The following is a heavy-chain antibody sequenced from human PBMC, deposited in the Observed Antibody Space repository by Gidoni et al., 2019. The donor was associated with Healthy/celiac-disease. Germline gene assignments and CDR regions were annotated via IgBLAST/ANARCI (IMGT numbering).Heavy chain of an antibody. V-gene: IGHV1-2*02. CDR2: INPNSGGT. J-gene: IGHJ6*02. Sequence: QVQLVQSGAEVKKPGASVKVSCKASGYTFTGYYMHWVRQAPGQGLEWMGWINPNSGGTNYAQKFQGRVTMTRDTSISTAYMELSRLRSDDTAVYYCAREIPSGNYYYYYYGMDVWGQGTTVTVSS. D-gene: IGHD4-4*01. CDR3: AREIPSGNYYYYYYGMDV. CDR1: GYTFTGYY.